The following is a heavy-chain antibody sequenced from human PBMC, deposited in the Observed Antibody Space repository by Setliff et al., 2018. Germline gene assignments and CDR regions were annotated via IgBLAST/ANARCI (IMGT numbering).Heavy chain of an antibody. D-gene: IGHD2-15*01. CDR3: TRDYGFCSGGSCSYYGMDV. V-gene: IGHV3-21*01. CDR2: IISSGSHI. Sequence: GGSLRLSCAGSGFTFSSYTMNWVRQAPGKGLEWVSSIISSGSHIYYADSVKGRFTSSRDNAKNSLYLQMNSLRADDTAVYYCTRDYGFCSGGSCSYYGMDVWGQGTTVTVSS. CDR1: GFTFSSYT. J-gene: IGHJ6*02.